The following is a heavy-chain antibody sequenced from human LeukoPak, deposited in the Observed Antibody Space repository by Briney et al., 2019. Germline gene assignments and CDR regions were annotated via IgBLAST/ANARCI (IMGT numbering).Heavy chain of an antibody. D-gene: IGHD2-2*01. CDR3: ASGGGFRSSTFDCSSTSCPLDY. Sequence: GGSLRLSCVASEFSFSAFWMTWVRQAPGKGLEWVANIKQDGSEKHYMDSAKGRFTISRDNAKNSLYLQMNSLRVEDTATHFWASGGGFRSSTFDCSSTSCPLDYWGQGALVTVSS. V-gene: IGHV3-7*01. CDR1: EFSFSAFW. J-gene: IGHJ4*02. CDR2: IKQDGSEK.